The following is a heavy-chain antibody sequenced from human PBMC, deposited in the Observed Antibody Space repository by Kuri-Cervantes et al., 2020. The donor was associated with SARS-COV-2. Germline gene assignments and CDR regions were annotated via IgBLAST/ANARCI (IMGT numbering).Heavy chain of an antibody. CDR2: IYHSGST. Sequence: SETLSLTCTVSGYSISSGYYWGWIRQPPGKGLEWIGSIYHSGSTYYNPSLKSRVTISVDKSKNQLSLKLSSATAADTAVYYCAREWAYIAAAALETDYWGQGTLVTVSS. D-gene: IGHD6-13*01. CDR1: GYSISSGYY. V-gene: IGHV4-38-2*02. CDR3: AREWAYIAAAALETDY. J-gene: IGHJ4*02.